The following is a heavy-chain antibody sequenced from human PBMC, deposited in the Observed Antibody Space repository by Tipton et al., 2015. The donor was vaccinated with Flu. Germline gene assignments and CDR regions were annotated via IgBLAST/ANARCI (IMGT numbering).Heavy chain of an antibody. V-gene: IGHV4-59*01. CDR3: ARQDYYDVDLEDWYFDL. J-gene: IGHJ2*01. CDR2: LSNVGST. CDR1: GDSITNYY. Sequence: TLSLTCIVSGDSITNYYWSWIRQAPEKGLEWIGYLSNVGSTTYNPSLNNRVSISRDTSKNQFSLKVVSVTAADTAVYFSARQDYYDVDLEDWYFDLWGRGTLVIVSS. D-gene: IGHD3-22*01.